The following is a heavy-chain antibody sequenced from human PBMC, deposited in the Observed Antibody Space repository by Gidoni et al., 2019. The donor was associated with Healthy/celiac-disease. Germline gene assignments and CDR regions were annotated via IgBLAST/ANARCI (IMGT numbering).Heavy chain of an antibody. CDR2: INSDGSSK. J-gene: IGHJ6*02. D-gene: IGHD3-3*01. CDR1: GFTFSSYW. Sequence: EVQLVESDGGLVQPGGSLRLSCAASGFTFSSYWMQWVRQAQGKGLVWVSGINSDGSSKSYADAEKGRFTIARDNAKNTLYLQMNSLRDEDTAVYNCARVGNDFWSGDYDYGMDVWGQGTTVTVSS. CDR3: ARVGNDFWSGDYDYGMDV. V-gene: IGHV3-74*01.